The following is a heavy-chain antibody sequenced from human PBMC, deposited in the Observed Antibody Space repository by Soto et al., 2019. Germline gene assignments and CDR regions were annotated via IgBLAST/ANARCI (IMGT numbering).Heavy chain of an antibody. D-gene: IGHD3-10*01. Sequence: PSETLSLTCGFYVGSFRNYYWICVRQPPGKGLEWIGEVNHSGEATYNQSLQSRITISLDTSNNQFSLKMNSVTAADTAMYFCTRAERFKTSWFEPWGQGTQVTGSS. V-gene: IGHV4-34*01. CDR2: VNHSGEA. CDR3: TRAERFKTSWFEP. J-gene: IGHJ5*02. CDR1: VGSFRNYY.